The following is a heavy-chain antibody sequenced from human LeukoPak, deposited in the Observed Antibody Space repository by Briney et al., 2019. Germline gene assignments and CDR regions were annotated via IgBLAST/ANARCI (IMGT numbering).Heavy chain of an antibody. D-gene: IGHD3-16*01. V-gene: IGHV4-34*01. CDR3: ARVSPSPVFLPDAFDI. Sequence: SETLSLTCAVYGGSFSGYYWNWIRQSPGKGLEWIGEINHSGSTNYNPSLRSRVTISVDTSKNQFSLKLSSVTAADTAVYYCARVSPSPVFLPDAFDIWGQGTMVTVSS. CDR2: INHSGST. CDR1: GGSFSGYY. J-gene: IGHJ3*02.